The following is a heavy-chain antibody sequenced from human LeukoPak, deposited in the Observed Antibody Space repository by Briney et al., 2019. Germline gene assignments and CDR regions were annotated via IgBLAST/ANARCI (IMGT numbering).Heavy chain of an antibody. CDR1: GGSISSYY. J-gene: IGHJ4*02. CDR3: TRTGYYYGSGSLIDY. Sequence: SETLSLTCTVSGGSISSYYWSWIRQPPGKGLEWIGYIYYSGSTYYNPSLKSRVTMSVDTSKNQFSLKLSSVTAADTAVYYCTRTGYYYGSGSLIDYWGQGTLVTVSS. V-gene: IGHV4-59*12. CDR2: IYYSGST. D-gene: IGHD3-10*01.